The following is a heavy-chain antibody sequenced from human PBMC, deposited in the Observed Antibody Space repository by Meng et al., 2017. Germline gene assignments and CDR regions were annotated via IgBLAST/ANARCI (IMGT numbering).Heavy chain of an antibody. D-gene: IGHD2-8*02. CDR1: GFTVSSNY. CDR3: ARGLVGFYNWFDP. V-gene: IGHV3-53*01. CDR2: IYSGGST. J-gene: IGHJ5*02. Sequence: GGSLRLSCAASGFTVSSNYMSWVRQAPGKGLEWVSVIYSGGSTYYADSVKGRFTISRDNSKNTLYLQMNSLRAEDTAVYYCARGLVGFYNWFDPWGQGTRVTVSS.